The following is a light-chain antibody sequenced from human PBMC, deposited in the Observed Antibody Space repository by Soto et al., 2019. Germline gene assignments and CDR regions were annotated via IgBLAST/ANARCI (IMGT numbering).Light chain of an antibody. Sequence: QSVLTQPPSVSGAPGQRVTISCTGSSSNIGAGYDVNWYQQLPGTAPKLLIFDNSNRPSGVPDRFSGSKSGTSASLAITGLQAEDEADYYCQSYDSSLSGVVFGGGTKLTGL. CDR2: DNS. CDR3: QSYDSSLSGVV. CDR1: SSNIGAGYD. J-gene: IGLJ2*01. V-gene: IGLV1-40*01.